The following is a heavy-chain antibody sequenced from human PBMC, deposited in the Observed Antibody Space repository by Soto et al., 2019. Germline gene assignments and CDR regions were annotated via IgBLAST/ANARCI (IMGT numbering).Heavy chain of an antibody. CDR2: ISGSGLTT. Sequence: PGGSLRLSCIGSGFTFSNYAMSWVRQAPGKGPEWVSVISGSGLTTDYADSVKGRFTISRDNSNNTMYLQMNNLIVEDTAIFYCAKDAGGYSYGYGPNWFDPWGQGTLVTVSS. CDR1: GFTFSNYA. V-gene: IGHV3-23*01. J-gene: IGHJ5*02. CDR3: AKDAGGYSYGYGPNWFDP. D-gene: IGHD5-18*01.